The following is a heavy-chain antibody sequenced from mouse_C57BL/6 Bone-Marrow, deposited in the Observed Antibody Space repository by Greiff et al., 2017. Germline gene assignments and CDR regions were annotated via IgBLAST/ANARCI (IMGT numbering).Heavy chain of an antibody. V-gene: IGHV1-72*01. Sequence: VQLQQPGAELVKPGASVKLSCKASGYTFTSYWMHWVKQRPGRGLEWIGRIEPNSGGTKYNEKFKSKATLTVDKPSSTAYMQLSSLTSEDSAVYYCAHGNYCYWYFAVWSTGTTVTVSS. CDR1: GYTFTSYW. J-gene: IGHJ1*03. D-gene: IGHD2-1*01. CDR2: IEPNSGGT. CDR3: AHGNYCYWYFAV.